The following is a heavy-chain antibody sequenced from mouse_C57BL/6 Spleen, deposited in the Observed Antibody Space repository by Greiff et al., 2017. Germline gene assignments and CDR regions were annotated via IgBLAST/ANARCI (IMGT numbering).Heavy chain of an antibody. V-gene: IGHV14-2*01. CDR1: GFTINGYC. CDR3: ASGPTVVDY. D-gene: IGHD1-1*01. J-gene: IGHJ2*01. CDR2: IDPADGET. Sequence: VQLQQSGAELVKPGASVKLSCKASGFTINGYCMHWVKQRPEQGLEWIGRIDPADGETKYDPKLQGKATLTADTSSNTAYLQLSSLTSEDTAVYYCASGPTVVDYWGQGTTLTVSS.